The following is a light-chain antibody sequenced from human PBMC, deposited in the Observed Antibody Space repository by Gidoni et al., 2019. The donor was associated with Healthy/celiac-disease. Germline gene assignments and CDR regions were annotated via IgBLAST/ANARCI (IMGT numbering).Light chain of an antibody. J-gene: IGLJ1*01. V-gene: IGLV7-46*01. Sequence: QAVVTQEPSLPVSPGGTVTLTCGSSTGAVTSGHYPYWFQQKPGQAPRTLIYDTSNKHSWTPARFSGSLLGGKAALTLSGAQPEDEAEYYCLLSCSGARGVFGTGTKVTVL. CDR3: LLSCSGARGV. CDR2: DTS. CDR1: TGAVTSGHY.